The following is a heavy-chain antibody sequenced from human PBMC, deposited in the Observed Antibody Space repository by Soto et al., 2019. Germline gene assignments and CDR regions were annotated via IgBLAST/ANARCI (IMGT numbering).Heavy chain of an antibody. CDR2: IYYRGMT. V-gene: IGHV4-30-4*01. CDR1: GASISSGVFY. J-gene: IGHJ3*02. D-gene: IGHD5-18*01. Sequence: PSETLSITCTVSGASISSGVFYWSWIRQTPWKGLEWIGNIYYRGMTIYNPSLKSRPTISQDASRNLFSLNLTSVTAADTAVYFCARAQARNGYGQSFDIWGQGSLVTVS. CDR3: ARAQARNGYGQSFDI.